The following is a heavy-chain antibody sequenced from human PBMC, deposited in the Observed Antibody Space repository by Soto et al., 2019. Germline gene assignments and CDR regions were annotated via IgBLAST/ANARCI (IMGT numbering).Heavy chain of an antibody. CDR1: GGSISSASYY. Sequence: QLEMQASGPGLVRPSETLSLTCSVSGGSISSASYYWGWIRQPPGKGLEWVGSIHYSGSTYYSPSLKSRVTISLDTSMNQFSLRITSVSAADTAMYYCARQATTSWSYWGQGTLVTVSS. D-gene: IGHD2-2*01. CDR3: ARQATTSWSY. J-gene: IGHJ4*02. CDR2: IHYSGST. V-gene: IGHV4-39*01.